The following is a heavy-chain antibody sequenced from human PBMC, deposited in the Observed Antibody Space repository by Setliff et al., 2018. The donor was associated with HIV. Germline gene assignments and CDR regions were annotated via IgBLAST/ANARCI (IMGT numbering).Heavy chain of an antibody. CDR1: GGSFSAYY. CDR2: INHSGGT. J-gene: IGHJ3*02. D-gene: IGHD2-15*01. CDR3: ARNPCSGGSCPDAFDI. V-gene: IGHV4-34*01. Sequence: SETLSLTCAVYGGSFSAYYWSWIRQTPGKGLEWIGEINHSGGTNYNPSLKSRVTMSVDTSKNQFSLKLSSVTAADTAVYYCARNPCSGGSCPDAFDIWGQGTMVTVSS.